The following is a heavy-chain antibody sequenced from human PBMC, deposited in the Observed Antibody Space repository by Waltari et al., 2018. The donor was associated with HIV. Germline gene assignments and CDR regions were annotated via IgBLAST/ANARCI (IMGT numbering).Heavy chain of an antibody. J-gene: IGHJ4*02. Sequence: EVQLVDSAGGLVKPGGSQRISCAVSGFTFSRHTMAWVRQAPGKGLEWVSSISFSSDYIYYADSVKGRFTISRDNAKNSLFLQMNSLRDEDTAVYYCARFGPGSGNFFFDYWGQGTLVTVSS. CDR3: ARFGPGSGNFFFDY. V-gene: IGHV3-21*01. CDR2: ISFSSDYI. D-gene: IGHD2-15*01. CDR1: GFTFSRHT.